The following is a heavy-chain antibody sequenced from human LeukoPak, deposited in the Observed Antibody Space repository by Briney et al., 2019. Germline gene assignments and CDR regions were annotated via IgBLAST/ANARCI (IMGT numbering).Heavy chain of an antibody. CDR2: ISAYNGNT. CDR3: ARTRSSSSSWYGQFDY. J-gene: IGHJ4*02. CDR1: GYTFTSYG. V-gene: IGHV1-18*01. Sequence: ASVKVSCKASGYTFTSYGISWVRQAPGQGLEWMGWISAYNGNTNYAQKFQGRVTITADKSTSTAYMELSSLRSEDTAVYYCARTRSSSSSWYGQFDYWGQGTLVTVSS. D-gene: IGHD6-13*01.